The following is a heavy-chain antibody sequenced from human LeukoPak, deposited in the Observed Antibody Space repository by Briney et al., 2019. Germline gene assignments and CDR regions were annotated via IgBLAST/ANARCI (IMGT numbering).Heavy chain of an antibody. J-gene: IGHJ4*02. V-gene: IGHV3-21*01. Sequence: GGSLRLSCAASGFTFSSYSMNWVRQAPGKGLEWVSSISSGSSYIYYADPLKGRFTVSRDNAKNSLYLQMNSLRAEDTAVYYCASERYNWNYAFDYWGQGILVTVSS. CDR1: GFTFSSYS. CDR2: ISSGSSYI. D-gene: IGHD1-7*01. CDR3: ASERYNWNYAFDY.